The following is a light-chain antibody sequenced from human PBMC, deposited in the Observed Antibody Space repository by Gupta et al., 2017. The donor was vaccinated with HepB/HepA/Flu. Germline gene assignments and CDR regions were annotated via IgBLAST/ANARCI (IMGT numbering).Light chain of an antibody. CDR1: QSISSY. V-gene: IGKV1-39*01. CDR3: QQSYSTPWT. J-gene: IGKJ1*01. CDR2: AAS. Sequence: IHMPQSPSSLSASVGDRVTITCRASQSISSYLNWYQQKPGKAPKLLIYAASSLQSGVPSRFSGSGSGTEFTLTISSLQPEDFATYYCQQSYSTPWTFGQGTKVEIK.